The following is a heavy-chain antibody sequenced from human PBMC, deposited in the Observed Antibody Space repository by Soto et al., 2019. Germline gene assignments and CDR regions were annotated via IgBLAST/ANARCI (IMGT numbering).Heavy chain of an antibody. Sequence: GGSLRLSCAASGFTFSTYAMNWVRQAPGKGPEWVSSISGGGDRTYYADSGRGRFTISRDNSKNTLYLQMNSLSADDTAVYYCARDCSGSYYHYYFDLWGQGTLVTVFS. CDR1: GFTFSTYA. CDR3: ARDCSGSYYHYYFDL. V-gene: IGHV3-23*01. CDR2: ISGGGDRT. D-gene: IGHD3-10*02. J-gene: IGHJ4*02.